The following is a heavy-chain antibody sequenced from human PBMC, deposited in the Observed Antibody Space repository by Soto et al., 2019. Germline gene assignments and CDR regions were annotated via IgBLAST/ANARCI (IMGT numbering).Heavy chain of an antibody. J-gene: IGHJ5*02. V-gene: IGHV4-34*01. CDR3: ARDDFWSGYYSWWFDP. Sequence: PSETLSLTCAVYGGSFSGYYWSWIRQPPGKGLEWIGEINHSGSTNYNPSLKSRVTISVDTSKNQFSLKLSSVTAADTAVYYCARDDFWSGYYSWWFDPWGQGTLVTVSS. D-gene: IGHD3-3*01. CDR1: GGSFSGYY. CDR2: INHSGST.